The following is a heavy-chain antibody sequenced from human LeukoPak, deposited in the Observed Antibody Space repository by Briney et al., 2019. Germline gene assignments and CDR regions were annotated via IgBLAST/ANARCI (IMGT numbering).Heavy chain of an antibody. Sequence: ASVKVSCRASGYTFSGYYMHWVRQAPGQGLEWMGWISAYNGNTNYAQKLQGRVTMTTDTSTSTAYMELRSLRSDDTAVYYCARIGSGWSFDYWGQGTLVTVSS. CDR2: ISAYNGNT. J-gene: IGHJ4*02. CDR3: ARIGSGWSFDY. V-gene: IGHV1-18*04. D-gene: IGHD6-19*01. CDR1: GYTFSGYY.